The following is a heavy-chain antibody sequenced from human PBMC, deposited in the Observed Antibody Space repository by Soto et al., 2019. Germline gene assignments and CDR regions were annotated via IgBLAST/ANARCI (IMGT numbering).Heavy chain of an antibody. CDR2: VYYTGDT. V-gene: IGHV4-39*01. Sequence: QLQLQESGPGLVKPSETLSLTCAVSGGSISGSSGYYWAWIRQPPGKGLEWVGSVYYTGDTYYGPSVKSLATLSVVTSKNQFSLELGAVTPADTAVYYCARHPNSGWLGFWGQGILVTVSS. D-gene: IGHD5-12*01. CDR1: GGSISGSSGYY. J-gene: IGHJ4*02. CDR3: ARHPNSGWLGF.